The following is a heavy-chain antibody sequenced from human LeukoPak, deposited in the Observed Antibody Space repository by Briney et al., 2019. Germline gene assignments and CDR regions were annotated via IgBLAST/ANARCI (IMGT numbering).Heavy chain of an antibody. D-gene: IGHD6-6*01. CDR1: GYTFTSYG. J-gene: IGHJ6*03. CDR3: ARARGYSSSSAYMDV. CDR2: IIPIFGTA. V-gene: IGHV1-69*05. Sequence: GASVKVSCKASGYTFTSYGISWVRQAPGQGLEWMGGIIPIFGTANYAQKFQGRVTITTDESTSTAYMELSSLRSEDTAVYYCARARGYSSSSAYMDVWGKGTTVTVSS.